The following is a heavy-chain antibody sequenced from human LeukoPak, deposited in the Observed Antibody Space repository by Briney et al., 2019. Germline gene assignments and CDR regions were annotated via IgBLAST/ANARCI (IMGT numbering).Heavy chain of an antibody. D-gene: IGHD6-13*01. J-gene: IGHJ4*02. CDR1: GFTFSSYE. CDR3: ARVLQLEYYFDY. Sequence: PGGSLRFSCAASGFTFSSYEMNWVRQAPGKGLEWVSYISSSGSTIYYADSVKGRFTISRDNAKNSLYLQMNSLRAEDTAVYYCARVLQLEYYFDYWGQGTLVTVSS. V-gene: IGHV3-48*03. CDR2: ISSSGSTI.